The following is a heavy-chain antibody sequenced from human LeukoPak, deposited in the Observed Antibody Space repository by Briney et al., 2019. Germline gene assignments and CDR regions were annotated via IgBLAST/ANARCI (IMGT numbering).Heavy chain of an antibody. CDR2: IYYSGST. Sequence: PSETLSLTCTVSGDSISSGGYYWGWIRQHSGKGLEWIGYIYYSGSTYYDPSLKSRLTISVDTSKNQFSLKLSSVTAADTAVYYCATNEWELRYFDYWGQGTLVTVSS. D-gene: IGHD1-26*01. V-gene: IGHV4-31*03. CDR3: ATNEWELRYFDY. CDR1: GDSISSGGYY. J-gene: IGHJ4*02.